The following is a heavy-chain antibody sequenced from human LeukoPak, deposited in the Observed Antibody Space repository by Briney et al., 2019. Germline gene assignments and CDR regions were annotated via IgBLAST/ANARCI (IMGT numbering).Heavy chain of an antibody. V-gene: IGHV4-39*07. CDR2: IYYSGST. CDR1: GGSISSSSYY. Sequence: EPLPLTCTVSGGSISSSSYYWGWIRQPPGKGLEWIGSIYYSGSTYYNPSLKSRVTISVDTSKNQFSLKLSSVTAADTAVYYCASSYHHYNFGYWGQGTLVTVSS. D-gene: IGHD5-24*01. CDR3: ASSYHHYNFGY. J-gene: IGHJ4*02.